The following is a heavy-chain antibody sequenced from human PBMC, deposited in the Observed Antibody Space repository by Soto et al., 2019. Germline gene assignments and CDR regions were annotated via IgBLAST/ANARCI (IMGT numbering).Heavy chain of an antibody. CDR3: ARSGLTSDWFDP. D-gene: IGHD3-9*01. CDR2: INPSGDSR. J-gene: IGHJ5*02. Sequence: ASVKVSCKASGFSFSDYFMHWVRQAPGQGLEWMGIINPSGDSRNYAQKFQGRVTITRDTSTSTVYMDLSSLRYEDTAVYYCARSGLTSDWFDPWGQGTLVTVSS. V-gene: IGHV1-46*01. CDR1: GFSFSDYF.